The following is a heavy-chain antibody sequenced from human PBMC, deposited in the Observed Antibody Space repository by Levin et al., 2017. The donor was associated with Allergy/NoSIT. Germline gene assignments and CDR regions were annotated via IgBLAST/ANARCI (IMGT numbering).Heavy chain of an antibody. Sequence: GGSLRLSCAASGFTFSNAWMSWVRQAPGKGLEWVGRIKSKTDGGTTDYAAPVKGRFTISRDDSKNTLYLQMNSLKTEDTAVYYCTTDPHPLARGYYYYYYGMDVWGQGTTVTVSS. CDR2: IKSKTDGGTT. CDR3: TTDPHPLARGYYYYYYGMDV. V-gene: IGHV3-15*01. J-gene: IGHJ6*02. D-gene: IGHD3-10*01. CDR1: GFTFSNAW.